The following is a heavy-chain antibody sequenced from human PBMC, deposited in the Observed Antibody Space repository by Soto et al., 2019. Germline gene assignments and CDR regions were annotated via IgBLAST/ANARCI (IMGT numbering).Heavy chain of an antibody. CDR3: ARGCSGGSCFEAGY. CDR1: GGTFSSYA. D-gene: IGHD2-15*01. J-gene: IGHJ4*02. CDR2: IIPIFGIA. V-gene: IGHV1-69*01. Sequence: SCKASGGTFSSYAISWVRQAPGQGLEWMGGIIPIFGIANYAQKFQGRVTITADESTSTAYMELSSLRSEDTAVYYCARGCSGGSCFEAGYWGQGTLVTVSS.